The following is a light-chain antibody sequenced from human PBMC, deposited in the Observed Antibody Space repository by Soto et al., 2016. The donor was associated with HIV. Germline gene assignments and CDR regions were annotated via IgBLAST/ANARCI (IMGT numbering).Light chain of an antibody. Sequence: DIQMTQSPSTLSASVGDRVTITCRASQSITSWLAWYQQNPGKAPKLLIYKASSLESGVPSRFSGSGSGAEFTLTISSLQPDDFATYYCQHYNSYRWTFGQGTKVEIK. J-gene: IGKJ1*01. CDR2: KAS. CDR1: QSITSW. CDR3: QHYNSYRWT. V-gene: IGKV1-5*03.